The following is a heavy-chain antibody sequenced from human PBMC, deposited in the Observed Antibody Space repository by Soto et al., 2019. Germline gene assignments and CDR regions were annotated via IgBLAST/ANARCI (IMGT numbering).Heavy chain of an antibody. D-gene: IGHD1-26*01. V-gene: IGHV3-21*01. J-gene: IGHJ6*02. Sequence: GGSLRLSCAASGFTFSSYSINWVRQAPGKGLEWVSSISGSSTHIYYADSVKGRFTISRDNAKSSLYLQMNSLRAEDTAVYYCARGRGFYQDGRYYFYGMDVWGQGTTVTVSS. CDR2: ISGSSTHI. CDR3: ARGRGFYQDGRYYFYGMDV. CDR1: GFTFSSYS.